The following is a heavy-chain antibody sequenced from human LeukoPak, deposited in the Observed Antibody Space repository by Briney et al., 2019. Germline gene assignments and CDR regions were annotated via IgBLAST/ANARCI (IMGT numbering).Heavy chain of an antibody. CDR2: IKPNSGGA. CDR1: GYTFTDYY. CDR3: ARDGHDSSGYYEDC. V-gene: IGHV1-2*02. J-gene: IGHJ4*02. Sequence: ASVKVSCKAAGYTFTDYYIHWVRQAPGQGLEGLGWIKPNSGGANYAQKFQGRVTMTRDTSISTAYMELSSLRSDDTAVYYCARDGHDSSGYYEDCWGQGTLVTVSS. D-gene: IGHD3-22*01.